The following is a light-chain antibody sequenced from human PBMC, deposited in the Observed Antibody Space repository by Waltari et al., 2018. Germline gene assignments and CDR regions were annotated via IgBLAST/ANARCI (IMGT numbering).Light chain of an antibody. J-gene: IGLJ3*02. CDR3: QSYDSSLSGWV. V-gene: IGLV1-40*01. Sequence: QSVLTQPPSVSGAPGQRVTISCPGSSPNIGPGYDVHWYQQLPGTAPKVLIYGNTNRPSGVPDRFSGSKSDTSASLAITGLQAEDEADYYCQSYDSSLSGWVFGGGTKLTVL. CDR2: GNT. CDR1: SPNIGPGYD.